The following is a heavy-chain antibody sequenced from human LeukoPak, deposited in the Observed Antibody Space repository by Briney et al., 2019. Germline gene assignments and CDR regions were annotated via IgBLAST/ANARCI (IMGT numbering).Heavy chain of an antibody. CDR1: GFTFSSYW. D-gene: IGHD3-16*02. CDR3: ARVGGRYSPLGY. V-gene: IGHV3-7*01. CDR2: IKQDGSEK. Sequence: GFLRLSCAASGFTFSSYWMSWVRQAPGKGLEWVANIKQDGSEKYYVDSVKGRFTISRDNAKNSLYLQMISLRAEDTAVYYCARVGGRYSPLGYWGQGTLVTVSS. J-gene: IGHJ4*02.